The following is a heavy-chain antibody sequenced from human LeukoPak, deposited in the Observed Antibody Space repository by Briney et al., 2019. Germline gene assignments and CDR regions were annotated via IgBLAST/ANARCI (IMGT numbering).Heavy chain of an antibody. CDR2: IYNSGST. CDR1: GGSISIYY. CDR3: ARENPSGYYNRPIDY. Sequence: PAETLSLTCTVSGGSISIYYWSWIRQPPGKGLEWIGYIYNSGSTYYNPSLKSRVTMSVDTSKNQFSLKLSSVTAADTAIYYCARENPSGYYNRPIDYWGQGTLVTVSS. V-gene: IGHV4-59*01. D-gene: IGHD3-22*01. J-gene: IGHJ4*02.